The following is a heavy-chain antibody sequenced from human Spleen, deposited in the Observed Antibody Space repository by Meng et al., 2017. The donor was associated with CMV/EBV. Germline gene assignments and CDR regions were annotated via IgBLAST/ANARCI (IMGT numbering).Heavy chain of an antibody. CDR1: EFTFDEYG. Sequence: WTASEFTFDEYGMSWIRQATGKGLKWVSGINWNGGSTGYADSVKGRFTISRDNAKNSLYLQMNSLRAEDTALYYCARGKKLVDFDYWGQGTLVTVSS. J-gene: IGHJ4*02. CDR3: ARGKKLVDFDY. D-gene: IGHD1-1*01. CDR2: INWNGGST. V-gene: IGHV3-20*04.